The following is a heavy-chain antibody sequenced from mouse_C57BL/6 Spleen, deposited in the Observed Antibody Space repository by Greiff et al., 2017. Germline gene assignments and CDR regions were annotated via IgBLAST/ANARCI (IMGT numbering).Heavy chain of an antibody. J-gene: IGHJ4*01. Sequence: QVQLQQPGAELVRPGSSVKLSCKASGYTFTSYWMHWVKQRPIQGLEWIGNIDPSDSETHYNQKFKDKATLTVDKSSSTAYMQLSSLTSEDSAVYYCARRDLNYAMDYWGQGTSVTVSS. CDR1: GYTFTSYW. CDR2: IDPSDSET. D-gene: IGHD3-3*01. V-gene: IGHV1-52*01. CDR3: ARRDLNYAMDY.